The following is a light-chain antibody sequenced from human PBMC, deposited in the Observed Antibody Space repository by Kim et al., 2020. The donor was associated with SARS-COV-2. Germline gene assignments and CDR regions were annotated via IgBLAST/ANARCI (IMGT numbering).Light chain of an antibody. CDR1: SLTSYY. J-gene: IGLJ2*01. CDR3: NPRDSSGNHLV. V-gene: IGLV3-19*01. CDR2: GKN. Sequence: AWGQTVRITCQGDSLTSYYASWYQQKPGQAPVLVIYGKNNRPAGIPDRFSGSSARNTASLTITGAQEEDEADYYCNPRDSSGNHLVFGGGTQLTVL.